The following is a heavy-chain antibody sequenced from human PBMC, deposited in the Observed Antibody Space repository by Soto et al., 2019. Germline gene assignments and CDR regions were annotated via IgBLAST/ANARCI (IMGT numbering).Heavy chain of an antibody. Sequence: QVQLVESGGGVVQPGRSLRLSCAASGFTFSSYGMHWVRQAPGKGLQWVAVISYDGSNKYYADSVKGRFTIARDNSKYTIFLHMSSLIAEGTAVYYCVKDGSSGWPYYYGLDVWGQGNSVTVSS. V-gene: IGHV3-30*18. J-gene: IGHJ6*02. CDR1: GFTFSSYG. CDR2: ISYDGSNK. CDR3: VKDGSSGWPYYYGLDV. D-gene: IGHD6-19*01.